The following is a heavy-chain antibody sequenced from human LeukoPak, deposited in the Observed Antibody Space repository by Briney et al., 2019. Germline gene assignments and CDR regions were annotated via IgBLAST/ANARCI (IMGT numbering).Heavy chain of an antibody. D-gene: IGHD6-19*01. Sequence: PSETLSLTCTVSGGSISSYYWSWIRQPPGKGLEWIGYIYYSGSTNYNPSLKSRVTISVDTSKNQFSLKLSSVTAADTAVYYCAREVFSKYSSGWYFVRYFDLWGRGTLVTVSS. CDR3: AREVFSKYSSGWYFVRYFDL. V-gene: IGHV4-59*08. CDR2: IYYSGST. CDR1: GGSISSYY. J-gene: IGHJ2*01.